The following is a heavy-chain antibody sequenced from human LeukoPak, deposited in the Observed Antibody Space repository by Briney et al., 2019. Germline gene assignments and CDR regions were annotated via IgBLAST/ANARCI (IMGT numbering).Heavy chain of an antibody. CDR1: GFTFSYYW. V-gene: IGHV3-7*01. D-gene: IGHD6-13*01. Sequence: GGSLRLSCAASGFTFSYYWMSWVRQAPGKGLEWVANIKEDGSEKYYVDSVKGRFSISRDNAKRSVYLQMNSLRAEDTAVYYCARDAVLITPAGTGYHYYYYMDVWGKGTTVTISS. CDR2: IKEDGSEK. J-gene: IGHJ6*03. CDR3: ARDAVLITPAGTGYHYYYYMDV.